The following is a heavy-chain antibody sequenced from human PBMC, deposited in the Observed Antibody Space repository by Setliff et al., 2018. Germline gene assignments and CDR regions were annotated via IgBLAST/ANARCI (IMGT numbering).Heavy chain of an antibody. CDR1: GFTFSSYS. CDR2: ISSSSSTI. CDR3: ARGETDS. Sequence: PGESLKISCAASGFTFSSYSMNWVRQAPGKGLEWVSYISSSSSTIYYADSVKGRFTISRDNSKNTLYLQMNSLRAEDTAVYYCARGETDSWGQGTLVTVSS. V-gene: IGHV3-48*01. J-gene: IGHJ4*02.